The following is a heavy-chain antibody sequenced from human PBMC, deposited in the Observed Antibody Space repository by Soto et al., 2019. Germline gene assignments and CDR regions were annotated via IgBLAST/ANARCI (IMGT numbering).Heavy chain of an antibody. V-gene: IGHV4-31*03. CDR2: IYYSEST. CDR3: ARAPFGYGSGSLLL. CDR1: GGSISSGGYY. D-gene: IGHD3-10*01. Sequence: QVQLQESGPGLVKPSQTMSLTCTVSGGSISSGGYYWSWIRQHPGKGLEWIGYIYYSESTYYNPSLKSRVTMSGDTSKNQFSLKLSSVTAADTAVYYCARAPFGYGSGSLLLWGQGTLVTVSS. J-gene: IGHJ4*02.